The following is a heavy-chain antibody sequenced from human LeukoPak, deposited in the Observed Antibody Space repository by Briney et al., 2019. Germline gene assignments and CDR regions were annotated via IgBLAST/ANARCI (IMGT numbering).Heavy chain of an antibody. D-gene: IGHD6-13*01. J-gene: IGHJ4*02. CDR3: ARTPYSSSWTLGY. Sequence: GGSLRLSCAASGFTFSSYWMHWVRQAPGKGLVWVSRINSDGSSTSYADSVKGRFTISRDNAKNTLYLQRNSLRAEDTAVYYCARTPYSSSWTLGYWGQGTLVTVSS. CDR1: GFTFSSYW. V-gene: IGHV3-74*01. CDR2: INSDGSST.